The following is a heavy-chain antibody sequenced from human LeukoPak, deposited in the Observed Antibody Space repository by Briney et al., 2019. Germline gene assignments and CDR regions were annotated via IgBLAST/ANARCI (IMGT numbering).Heavy chain of an antibody. Sequence: ASVKVSCKASGYTFTSYGISWVRQAPGQGLEWMGWISAYNGNTNYAQKLQGRVTMTTDTSTSTAYMELRSLRSDDTAVYYCARDYDILTGYSNWFDPWGQGTLVTVSS. D-gene: IGHD3-9*01. J-gene: IGHJ5*02. CDR1: GYTFTSYG. CDR3: ARDYDILTGYSNWFDP. CDR2: ISAYNGNT. V-gene: IGHV1-18*01.